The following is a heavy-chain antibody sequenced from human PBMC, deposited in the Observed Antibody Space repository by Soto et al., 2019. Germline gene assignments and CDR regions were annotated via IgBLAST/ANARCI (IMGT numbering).Heavy chain of an antibody. V-gene: IGHV3-11*01. Sequence: GGSLRLSCAASGFTFSDYYMSWIRQAPGKGLEWVSYISSSGSTIYYADSVKGRFTISRDNAKNSLYLQMNSLRAEDTAVYYCARAATTVVTPNWFDPWGQGTLVTVSS. CDR2: ISSSGSTI. D-gene: IGHD4-17*01. CDR3: ARAATTVVTPNWFDP. J-gene: IGHJ5*02. CDR1: GFTFSDYY.